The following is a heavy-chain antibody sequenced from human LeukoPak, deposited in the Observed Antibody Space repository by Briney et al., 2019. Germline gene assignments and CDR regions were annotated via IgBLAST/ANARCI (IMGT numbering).Heavy chain of an antibody. J-gene: IGHJ4*02. Sequence: GGSLRLSSAASGFTFSSNWMSWVRQAPGKGLEWVANIKQDGSEKYYVDSVKGRFTISRDNAKNSPYLQMNSLRAEDTAVYYCARAVGSSWPQTPLENWGQGTLVTVSS. CDR3: ARAVGSSWPQTPLEN. V-gene: IGHV3-7*04. CDR2: IKQDGSEK. D-gene: IGHD6-13*01. CDR1: GFTFSSNW.